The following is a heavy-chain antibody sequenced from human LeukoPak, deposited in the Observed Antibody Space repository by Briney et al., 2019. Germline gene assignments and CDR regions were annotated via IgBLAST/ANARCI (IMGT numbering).Heavy chain of an antibody. CDR3: ARHTYRRGWSNYFDY. J-gene: IGHJ4*02. Sequence: GESLKTSCKGSGYNFTSYWTGWVREMPGKGLEWMGIIYPGDSDTKYSPSFHGLVTTSANKSISTAYLQWSRLKASDTAMYYCARHTYRRGWSNYFDYWGQGTLVTVSS. CDR1: GYNFTSYW. D-gene: IGHD6-19*01. CDR2: IYPGDSDT. V-gene: IGHV5-51*01.